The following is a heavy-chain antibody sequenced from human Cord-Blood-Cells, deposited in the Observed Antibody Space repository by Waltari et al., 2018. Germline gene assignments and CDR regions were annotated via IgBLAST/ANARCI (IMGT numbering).Heavy chain of an antibody. J-gene: IGHJ4*02. CDR2: INHSGST. Sequence: QVQLQQWGAGLLKPSETLSLTCAVYGGSFSGYYWSWIRQPPGKGLEWIGEINHSGSTNYNPSLKSRVTISVDTSKNQFSLKPSSVTAADTAVYYCARVRHGFYFDYWGQGTLVTVSS. V-gene: IGHV4-34*01. CDR1: GGSFSGYY. CDR3: ARVRHGFYFDY.